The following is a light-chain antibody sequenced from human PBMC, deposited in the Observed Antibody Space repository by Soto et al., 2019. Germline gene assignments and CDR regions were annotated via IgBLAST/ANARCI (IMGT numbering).Light chain of an antibody. Sequence: EIVLTQSPGTLSLSPGEGATLSCRASQSVFNNYLAWYQQRPGQPPRLLIYDASTRATGIPARFSGSGSGVDFTLTISSLEPEDFAVYYCLQRSDWWTFGQGTKVEIK. CDR3: LQRSDWWT. CDR2: DAS. V-gene: IGKV3-11*01. CDR1: QSVFNNY. J-gene: IGKJ1*01.